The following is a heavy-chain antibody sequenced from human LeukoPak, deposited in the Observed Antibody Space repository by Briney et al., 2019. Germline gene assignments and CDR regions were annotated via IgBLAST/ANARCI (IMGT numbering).Heavy chain of an antibody. CDR3: ARLTYYYDSSVYFAFDY. CDR1: GFTFSSYA. CDR2: IIPIFGTA. J-gene: IGHJ4*02. D-gene: IGHD3-22*01. V-gene: IGHV1-69*01. Sequence: GGSLRLSCAASGFTFSSYAISWVRQAPGQGLEWMGGIIPIFGTANYAQKFQGRVTITADESTSTAYMELSSLRSEDTAVYYCARLTYYYDSSVYFAFDYWGQGTLVPVSS.